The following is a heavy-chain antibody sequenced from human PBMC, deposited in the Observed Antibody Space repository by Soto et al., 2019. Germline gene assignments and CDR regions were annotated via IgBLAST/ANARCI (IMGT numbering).Heavy chain of an antibody. V-gene: IGHV1-69*12. CDR3: ASQCRRPPRQGSRYYYYYGMDV. Sequence: QVQLVQSGAEVKKPGSSVKVSCKASGGTFSSYAISWVRQAPGQGLEWMGGIIPIFGTANYAQKFQGRVTITADESPSTAYMELSSLRSEDTAVYYCASQCRRPPRQGSRYYYYYGMDVWGQGTTVTVSS. CDR1: GGTFSSYA. J-gene: IGHJ6*02. CDR2: IIPIFGTA. D-gene: IGHD6-19*01.